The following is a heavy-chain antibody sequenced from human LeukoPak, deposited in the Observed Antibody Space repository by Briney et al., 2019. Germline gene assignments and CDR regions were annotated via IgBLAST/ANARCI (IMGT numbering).Heavy chain of an antibody. CDR1: GFTFSSYG. J-gene: IGHJ4*02. CDR3: ASSLGEFLFDY. D-gene: IGHD3-16*01. Sequence: GGSLRLSCAASGFTFSSYGMHWVRQAPGKGLEWVAVISYDGSNKYYADSVKGRFTISRDNSKNTLYLQMNSLRAEDTAVYYCASSLGEFLFDYWGQGTLVTVSS. CDR2: ISYDGSNK. V-gene: IGHV3-30*03.